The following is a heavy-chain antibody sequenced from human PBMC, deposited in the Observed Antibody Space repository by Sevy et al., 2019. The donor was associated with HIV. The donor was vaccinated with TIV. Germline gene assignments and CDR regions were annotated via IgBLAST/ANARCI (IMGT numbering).Heavy chain of an antibody. CDR2: LSFGCGEI. J-gene: IGHJ4*02. Sequence: GGSLRLSCAASGFTFSKYSMSWVRQPPGKGLEWVSTLSFGCGEINYADSVKGRFTISRDNSKSSVYLQMNNLRPEDTAGYGCEREGCTKPHDYWGQGTLVTVSS. V-gene: IGHV3-23*01. CDR3: EREGCTKPHDY. CDR1: GFTFSKYS. D-gene: IGHD2-8*01.